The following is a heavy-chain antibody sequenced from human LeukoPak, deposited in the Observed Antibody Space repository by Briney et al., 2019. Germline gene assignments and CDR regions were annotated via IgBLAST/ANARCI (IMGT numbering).Heavy chain of an antibody. CDR2: ISSSSSYI. V-gene: IGHV3-21*01. Sequence: PGGSLRLSCAASGFTFSSYSMNWVRQAPGKGLEWVSSISSSSSYIYYADSVKGRFTISRDNAKNSLYLQMNSLRAEDTAVYYCASRGYSYGGGDYWGQGTLVTVSS. CDR3: ASRGYSYGGGDY. CDR1: GFTFSSYS. D-gene: IGHD5-18*01. J-gene: IGHJ4*02.